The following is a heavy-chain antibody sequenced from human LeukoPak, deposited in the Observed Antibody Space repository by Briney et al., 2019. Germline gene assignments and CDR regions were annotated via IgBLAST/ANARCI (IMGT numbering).Heavy chain of an antibody. J-gene: IGHJ3*02. CDR2: ISSSSYI. Sequence: PGGSLRLSCAASGFTFSSYSMNWVRQAPGKGLEWVSSISSSSYIYSADSLKGRFTISRDNAKNSLYLQMNSLRAEDTAVYYCARAAQWLGAFDIWGQGTMVTVSS. CDR3: ARAAQWLGAFDI. CDR1: GFTFSSYS. V-gene: IGHV3-21*01. D-gene: IGHD6-19*01.